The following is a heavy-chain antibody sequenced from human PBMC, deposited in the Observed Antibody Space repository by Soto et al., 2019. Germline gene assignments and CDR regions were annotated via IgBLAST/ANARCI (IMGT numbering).Heavy chain of an antibody. CDR2: IYPGDSDT. CDR3: ARQLITMVRGTVVDYYYYGMDV. J-gene: IGHJ6*02. CDR1: GYSFTSYW. V-gene: IGHV5-51*01. Sequence: GESLKISCKGSGYSFTSYWIGWVRQMPGKGLEWMGIIYPGDSDTRYSPSFQGQVTISADKSISTAYLQWSSLKASDTAMYYCARQLITMVRGTVVDYYYYGMDVWGQGTTVTVSS. D-gene: IGHD3-10*01.